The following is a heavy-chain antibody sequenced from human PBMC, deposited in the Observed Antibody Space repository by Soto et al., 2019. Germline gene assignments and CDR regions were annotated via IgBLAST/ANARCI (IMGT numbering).Heavy chain of an antibody. V-gene: IGHV1-18*01. CDR2: ISAYNGNT. CDR3: ARDVGHPNSLPQTYYDY. Sequence: GASVKVSCKASGYTFTSYGISWVRQAPGQGLEWMGWISAYNGNTNYAQKLQGRVTMTTDTSTSTAYMELRSLRSDDTAVYYCARDVGHPNSLPQTYYDYWGQGTLVTVSS. D-gene: IGHD3-22*01. CDR1: GYTFTSYG. J-gene: IGHJ4*02.